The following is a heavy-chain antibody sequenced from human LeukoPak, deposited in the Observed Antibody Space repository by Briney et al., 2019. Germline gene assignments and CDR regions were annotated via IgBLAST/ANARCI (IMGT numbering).Heavy chain of an antibody. D-gene: IGHD5-24*01. CDR3: ARGEKRWLQSGTFDY. CDR2: IIPIFSTA. V-gene: IGHV1-69*13. J-gene: IGHJ4*02. Sequence: GASVKVSCRASGGTFSSYAISWVRQAPGQGLEWMGGIIPIFSTANYAQEFQGRVTITADESTSTAYMELSSLGFEDTAVYYCARGEKRWLQSGTFDYWGQGTLVTVSS. CDR1: GGTFSSYA.